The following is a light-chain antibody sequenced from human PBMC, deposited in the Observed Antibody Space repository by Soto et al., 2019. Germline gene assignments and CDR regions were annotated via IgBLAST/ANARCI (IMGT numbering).Light chain of an antibody. V-gene: IGLV2-14*01. CDR2: EVS. Sequence: QSALTQPASVSGSPGQSITISCTGTSSDVGGYSYVSWYQHHPGKAPKVMIYEVSNRPSGVSNRFSGSKSGNTASLTISGLQAEDEADYYCSSYTSSSTPYVFGTGTKVTVL. CDR3: SSYTSSSTPYV. J-gene: IGLJ1*01. CDR1: SSDVGGYSY.